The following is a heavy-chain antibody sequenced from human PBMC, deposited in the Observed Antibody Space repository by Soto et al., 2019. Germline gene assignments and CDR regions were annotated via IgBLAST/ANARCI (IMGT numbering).Heavy chain of an antibody. J-gene: IGHJ3*02. CDR2: IKYNGHT. CDR3: ARQRAWYGEWAFDI. D-gene: IGHD3-10*01. V-gene: IGHV4-39*01. CDR1: GGSISSDTYY. Sequence: QLQVQESGPGLVKASETLSLNCTVSGGSISSDTYYWVWIRQPPGKGLEWIGSIKYNGHTYYNPSLKSRVAMSLHTSKNQFSLNLSSVTAADTAVYSCARQRAWYGEWAFDIWGQGTMVTVSS.